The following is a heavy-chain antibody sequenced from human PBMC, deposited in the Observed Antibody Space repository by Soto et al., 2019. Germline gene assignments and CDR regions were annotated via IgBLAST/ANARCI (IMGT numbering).Heavy chain of an antibody. CDR1: GLTFSSYA. D-gene: IGHD6-13*01. Sequence: GGSLRLSCAASGLTFSSYAMGWVRQAPGKGLEWVSGISGSGDSTFYADSVKGWFTISRDNAKNTVFLQMSSLRADDTAVYNCAKPGGSSWLYYFDYWGQGMLVTVSS. J-gene: IGHJ4*02. V-gene: IGHV3-23*01. CDR3: AKPGGSSWLYYFDY. CDR2: ISGSGDST.